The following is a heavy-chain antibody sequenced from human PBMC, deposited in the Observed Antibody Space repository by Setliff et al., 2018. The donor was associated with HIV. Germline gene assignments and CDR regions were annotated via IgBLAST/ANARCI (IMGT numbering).Heavy chain of an antibody. Sequence: ASVKVSCKTSGYIFIRYYIFWVRQAPGQGLEWMGNINPHTGVTKYAEKFQGRVTMTRDTSTNTLYMELSSLRSEDTAVYYCARGWEGGMDYWGQGTLVTVSS. V-gene: IGHV1-2*02. CDR1: GYIFIRYY. CDR2: INPHTGVT. CDR3: ARGWEGGMDY. D-gene: IGHD1-26*01. J-gene: IGHJ4*02.